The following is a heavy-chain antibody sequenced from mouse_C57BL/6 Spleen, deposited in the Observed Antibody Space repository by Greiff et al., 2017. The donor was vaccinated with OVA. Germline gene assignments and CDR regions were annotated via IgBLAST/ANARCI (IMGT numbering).Heavy chain of an antibody. V-gene: IGHV7-3*01. CDR1: GFTFTDYY. J-gene: IGHJ1*03. D-gene: IGHD1-1*01. Sequence: EVKLMESGGGLVQPGGSLSLSCAASGFTFTDYYMSWVRQPPGKALEWLGFIRNNANGYTTEYSASVKGRFTISRDNSQSILYLQMNALRAEDSATYYCARYYYGSSYWYFDVWGTGTTVTVSS. CDR3: ARYYYGSSYWYFDV. CDR2: IRNNANGYTT.